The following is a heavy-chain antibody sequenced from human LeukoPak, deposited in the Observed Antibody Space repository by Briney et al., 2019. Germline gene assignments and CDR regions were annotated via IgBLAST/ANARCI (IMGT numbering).Heavy chain of an antibody. CDR2: IYYSGST. V-gene: IGHV4-31*03. D-gene: IGHD6-13*01. Sequence: PSETLSLTCTVSGGSISSGGYYWSWIRQHPGKGLEWIGYIYYSGSTDYNPSLKSRVTISVDTSKNQFSLKLSSVTAADTAVYYCARVWDSSSFSVGYLDYWGQGTVVTVSS. CDR3: ARVWDSSSFSVGYLDY. CDR1: GGSISSGGYY. J-gene: IGHJ4*02.